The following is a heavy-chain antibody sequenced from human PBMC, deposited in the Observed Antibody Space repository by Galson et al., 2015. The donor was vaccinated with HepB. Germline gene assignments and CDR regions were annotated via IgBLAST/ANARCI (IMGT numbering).Heavy chain of an antibody. CDR2: ISGSGGST. CDR3: AKGAPIPACYVCNWFDP. Sequence: SLRLSCAASGFTFSSYGMHWVRQAPGKGLEWVSAISGSGGSTYYADSVKGRFTISRDNSKNTLYLQMNSLRAEDTAVYYCAKGAPIPACYVCNWFDPWGQGTLVTVSS. J-gene: IGHJ5*02. V-gene: IGHV3-23*01. D-gene: IGHD2-2*01. CDR1: GFTFSSYG.